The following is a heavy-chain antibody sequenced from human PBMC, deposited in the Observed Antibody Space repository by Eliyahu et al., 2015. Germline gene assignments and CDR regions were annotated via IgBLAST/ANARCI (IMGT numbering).Heavy chain of an antibody. V-gene: IGHV5-51*03. Sequence: EVQLEQSGEELKKPGQSLKISCKGDRNSFTSHWSGWVRHTPGKGLEWMGIMYPGNSDTRYSPSFQGHVSLSADWSTSTAYLQWHSLKASDSAIYYCASLGETCIGGTCKYHVDVWGQGTTVAVSS. CDR1: RNSFTSHW. CDR3: ASLGETCIGGTCKYHVDV. J-gene: IGHJ6*02. CDR2: MYPGNSDT. D-gene: IGHD2-15*01.